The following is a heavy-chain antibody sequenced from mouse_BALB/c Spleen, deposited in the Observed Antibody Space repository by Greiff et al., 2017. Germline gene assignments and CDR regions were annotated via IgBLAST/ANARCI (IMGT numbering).Heavy chain of an antibody. D-gene: IGHD1-1*01. V-gene: IGHV5-6-3*01. CDR1: GFTFSSYG. Sequence: EVQLQQSGGGLVQPGGSLKLSCAASGFTFSSYGMSWVRQTPDKRLELVATINSNGGSTYYPDSVKGRFTISRDNAKNTLYLQMSSLKSEDTAMYYCARENYYGSSYAWFAYWGQGTLVTVSA. J-gene: IGHJ3*01. CDR2: INSNGGST. CDR3: ARENYYGSSYAWFAY.